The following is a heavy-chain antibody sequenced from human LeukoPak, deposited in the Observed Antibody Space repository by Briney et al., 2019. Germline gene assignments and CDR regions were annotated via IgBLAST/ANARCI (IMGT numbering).Heavy chain of an antibody. CDR3: ARGILTGAFDI. V-gene: IGHV3-21*01. CDR2: ISSSSSYI. Sequence: GGSLRLSCAASGFTFSSYSMNWVRQAPGKGLEWVSSISSSSSYIYYADSVKGRFTISRDNAKNSLYLQMNSLRAEDTAVYYCARGILTGAFDIWGQGTMVPVSS. J-gene: IGHJ3*02. CDR1: GFTFSSYS.